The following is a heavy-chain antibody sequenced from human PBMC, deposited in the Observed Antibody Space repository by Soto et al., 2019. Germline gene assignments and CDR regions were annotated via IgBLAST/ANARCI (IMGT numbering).Heavy chain of an antibody. CDR2: IYYRGSA. J-gene: IGHJ4*02. V-gene: IGHV4-59*01. Sequence: SETLSLTCTVSGGSISDYYWSWIRQPPGKGLEWIGYIYYRGSANYNPSLKSRVTMSLDTSRNQFSLKLSSVTAADTAVYYCAREGGYSYGDFGYWGQGTLVTVSS. CDR1: GGSISDYY. D-gene: IGHD5-18*01. CDR3: AREGGYSYGDFGY.